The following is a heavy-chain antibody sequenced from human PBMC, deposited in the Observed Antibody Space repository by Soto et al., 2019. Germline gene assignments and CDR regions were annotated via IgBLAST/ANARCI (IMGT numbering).Heavy chain of an antibody. CDR2: IRSKAYGGTT. Sequence: GGSLRISCTASGFTFGDYAMSWFRQAPGKGLEWVGFIRSKAYGGTTEYAASVKGRFTISRDDSKSIAYLQMNSLKTEDTAVYYCTREGWSITIFGVVMNDAFDIWGQGTMVTVSS. CDR1: GFTFGDYA. CDR3: TREGWSITIFGVVMNDAFDI. V-gene: IGHV3-49*03. J-gene: IGHJ3*02. D-gene: IGHD3-3*01.